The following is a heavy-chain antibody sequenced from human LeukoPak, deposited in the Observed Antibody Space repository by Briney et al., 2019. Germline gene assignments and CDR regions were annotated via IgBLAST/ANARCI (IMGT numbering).Heavy chain of an antibody. J-gene: IGHJ4*02. V-gene: IGHV3-23*01. CDR2: ISESGGGSYSGGGT. CDR3: AKGKVNHLGALDY. D-gene: IGHD1-26*01. CDR1: GFTFSSYA. Sequence: GGSLRLSCAASGFTFSSYAMTWVRQAPGKGLEWVSTISESGGGSYSGGGTYYRDSVKGRFIISKDGSTNTLFLQMDSLRADDTGIYYCAKGKVNHLGALDYWGQGALVTVSS.